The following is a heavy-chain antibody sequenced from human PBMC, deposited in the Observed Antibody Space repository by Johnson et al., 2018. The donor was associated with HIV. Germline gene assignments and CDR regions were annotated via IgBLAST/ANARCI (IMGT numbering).Heavy chain of an antibody. J-gene: IGHJ3*02. CDR1: RFTFSSYA. CDR3: AKVAVATAAGGVGLNI. Sequence: VQLVESGGGLVRPGGSLRLSCTASRFTFSSYAMNWVRQAPGKGLEWVSSISANGDSTYYAVSVKGRFTISRDNSKDTLFLQMNSLRADDTAVYYCAKVAVATAAGGVGLNIWGPGTMVTVSS. V-gene: IGHV3-23*04. CDR2: ISANGDST. D-gene: IGHD6-13*01.